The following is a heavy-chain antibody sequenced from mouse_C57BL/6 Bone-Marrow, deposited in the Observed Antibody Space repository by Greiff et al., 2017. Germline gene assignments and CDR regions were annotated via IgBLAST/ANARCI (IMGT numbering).Heavy chain of an antibody. CDR1: GYTFTEYT. CDR2: FYPGSGSI. D-gene: IGHD2-1*01. V-gene: IGHV1-62-2*01. Sequence: QVQLQQSGAELVKPGASVKLSCKASGYTFTEYTIHWVKQRSGQGLEWIGWFYPGSGSIKYNEKFKDKATLTADKSSSTVYMELSRLTSEDSAVYYCARHEDYYGNYYSYYAMDYWGQGTSVTVSS. CDR3: ARHEDYYGNYYSYYAMDY. J-gene: IGHJ4*01.